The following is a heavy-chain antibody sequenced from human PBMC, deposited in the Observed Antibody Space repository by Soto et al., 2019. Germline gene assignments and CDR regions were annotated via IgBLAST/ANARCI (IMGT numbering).Heavy chain of an antibody. D-gene: IGHD3-9*01. Sequence: QVQLQESGPGLVKPSETLSLTCTVSGGSISSYYWSWIRQPPGKGLEWIGYIYYSGSTNYNPSLKSRVTISVDTSKNQFSLKLSSVTAADTAVYYCARGLSSGLRYFDWQNWFDPWGQGTLVTVSS. CDR2: IYYSGST. J-gene: IGHJ5*02. V-gene: IGHV4-59*01. CDR1: GGSISSYY. CDR3: ARGLSSGLRYFDWQNWFDP.